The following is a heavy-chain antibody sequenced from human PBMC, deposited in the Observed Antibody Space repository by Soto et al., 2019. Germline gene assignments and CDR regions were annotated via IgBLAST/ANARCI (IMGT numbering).Heavy chain of an antibody. CDR2: ISYDGSNK. D-gene: IGHD2-15*01. CDR1: GFTFSSYA. J-gene: IGHJ3*02. Sequence: GESLRLSCAASGFTFSSYAMHWVRQAPGKGLEWLAVISYDGSNKYYADSVKGRFTISREISKNTLYLQITSQRAEETDVYYRDSGECSGGNCYKAVDIWGQGTTVTVSS. V-gene: IGHV3-30*04. CDR3: DSGECSGGNCYKAVDI.